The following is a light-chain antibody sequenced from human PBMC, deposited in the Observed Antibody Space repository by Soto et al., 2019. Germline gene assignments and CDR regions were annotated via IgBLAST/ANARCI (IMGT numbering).Light chain of an antibody. V-gene: IGKV1-5*03. CDR3: QQYNSSLT. J-gene: IGKJ4*01. CDR2: KAT. Sequence: DIQMTQSPSTLSASVGDRVTITCRASQSISSWLAWYQQKPGKAPKLLIYKATSLESGVPSRFSGSGSGTEFTLTISSLQPDDVAAYYWQQYNSSLTFGGGTKVEIK. CDR1: QSISSW.